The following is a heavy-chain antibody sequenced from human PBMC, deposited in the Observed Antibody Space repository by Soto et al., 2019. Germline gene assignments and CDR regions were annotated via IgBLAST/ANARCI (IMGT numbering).Heavy chain of an antibody. CDR3: AKKVYSSSSYYGMDV. D-gene: IGHD6-13*01. Sequence: GGSLRLSCAASGFTFSSYAMSWVRQAPGKGLEWVSAISGSGGSTYYADSVKGRFTISRDNSKNTLYLQMNSLRAEDTAVYYCAKKVYSSSSYYGMDVWGQGTTVTVSS. V-gene: IGHV3-23*01. CDR2: ISGSGGST. CDR1: GFTFSSYA. J-gene: IGHJ6*02.